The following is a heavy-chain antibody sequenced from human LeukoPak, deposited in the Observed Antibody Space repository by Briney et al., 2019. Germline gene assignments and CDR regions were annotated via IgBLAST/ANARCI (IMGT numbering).Heavy chain of an antibody. Sequence: PGESLQISCKGSGYRFTSDWIGRVRQMPGKGLEWMGIIYPGDSDTRYSPSFQGQVTISADKSISTAYLQWSSLKASDTAMYYCARGEMTTTSNAFDIWGQGTMDTVSS. CDR2: IYPGDSDT. J-gene: IGHJ3*02. CDR1: GYRFTSDW. CDR3: ARGEMTTTSNAFDI. D-gene: IGHD5-24*01. V-gene: IGHV5-51*01.